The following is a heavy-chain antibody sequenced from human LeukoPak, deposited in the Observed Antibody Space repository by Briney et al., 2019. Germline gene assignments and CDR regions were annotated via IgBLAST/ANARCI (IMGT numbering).Heavy chain of an antibody. CDR2: IYPSGST. D-gene: IGHD3-22*01. V-gene: IGHV4-61*02. J-gene: IGHJ4*02. Sequence: SETLSLTCTVSGGSISSGSYNSSWIRQPAGKGLEWIGRIYPSGSTNYNPSLKSRVTISVDTSKNQFSLKLSSVTAADTAVYFCARETNGYYDHWGQGTLVTVSS. CDR1: GGSISSGSYN. CDR3: ARETNGYYDH.